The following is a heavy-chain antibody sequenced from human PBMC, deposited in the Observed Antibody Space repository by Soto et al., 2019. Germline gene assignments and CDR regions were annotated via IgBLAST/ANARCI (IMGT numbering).Heavy chain of an antibody. CDR1: GYSFTSYW. D-gene: IGHD6-6*01. Sequence: GESLKISCKGSGYSFTSYWIGWVRQMPGKGLEWMGIIYPGDSDTRYSPSFQGQVTISADKSISTAYLQWSSLKASDTAMYYCARESIAARPTPYYYYGMDVWGQGTTVTVSS. J-gene: IGHJ6*02. CDR2: IYPGDSDT. CDR3: ARESIAARPTPYYYYGMDV. V-gene: IGHV5-51*01.